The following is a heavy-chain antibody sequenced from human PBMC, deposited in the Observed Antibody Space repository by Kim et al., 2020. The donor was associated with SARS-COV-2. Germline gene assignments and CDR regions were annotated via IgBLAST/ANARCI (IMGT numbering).Heavy chain of an antibody. V-gene: IGHV5-51*01. D-gene: IGHD6-19*01. CDR3: ARRNPVSGFDY. Sequence: RSSPSFQGQVTSSADKSITTAYLQWSSLEASDTAIYYCARRNPVSGFDYWGQGTLVTVSS. J-gene: IGHJ4*02.